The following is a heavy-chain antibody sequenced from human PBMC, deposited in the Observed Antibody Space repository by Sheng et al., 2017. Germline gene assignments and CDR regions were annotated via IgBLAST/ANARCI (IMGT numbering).Heavy chain of an antibody. V-gene: IGHV1-18*01. J-gene: IGHJ5*02. Sequence: QVQLVQSGAEVKKPGASVKVSCKASGYTFTSYGISWVRQAPGQGLEWMGWISAYNGNTNYAQKLQGRVTMTTDTSTSTAYMELRSLRSDDTAVYYCARLVWGGYSYGYAGWFDPWGQGTLVTVSS. CDR1: GYTFTSYG. D-gene: IGHD5-18*01. CDR2: ISAYNGNT. CDR3: ARLVWGGYSYGYAGWFDP.